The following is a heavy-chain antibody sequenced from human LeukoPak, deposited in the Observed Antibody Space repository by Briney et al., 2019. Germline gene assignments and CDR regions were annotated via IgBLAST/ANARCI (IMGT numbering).Heavy chain of an antibody. CDR1: GFTFDDYA. Sequence: GGSLRLSCAASGFTFDDYAMHWVRQAPGKGLEWVSYINADGKNTTYADSVKGRFTISRDNSKNTLYLQMNSLRAEDTAVYYCAKDRGDSGSYSHWGQGTLVTVSS. CDR2: INADGKNT. CDR3: AKDRGDSGSYSH. D-gene: IGHD1-26*01. J-gene: IGHJ4*02. V-gene: IGHV3-23*01.